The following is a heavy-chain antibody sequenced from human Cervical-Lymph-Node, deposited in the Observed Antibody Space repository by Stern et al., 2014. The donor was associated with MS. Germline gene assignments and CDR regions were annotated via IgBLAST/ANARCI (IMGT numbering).Heavy chain of an antibody. CDR3: VKEGRGYSDGTDYSLDS. D-gene: IGHD3-22*01. Sequence: EVHLVESRGGLVQPGGSLRLSCAASGLTFTSYWMNWVRPAPGKGLEWVANIKKDGSAKYYVDSGRGRFTISRDNTKNSLYLAMNRLTAEDTAVYYCVKEGRGYSDGTDYSLDSWGQGILVTVSS. CDR1: GLTFTSYW. V-gene: IGHV3-7*01. J-gene: IGHJ4*02. CDR2: IKKDGSAK.